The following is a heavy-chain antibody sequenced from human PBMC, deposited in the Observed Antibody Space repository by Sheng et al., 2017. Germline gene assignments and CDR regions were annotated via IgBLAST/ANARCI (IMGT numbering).Heavy chain of an antibody. CDR2: ISAYNGNT. CDR1: GYTFTSYG. Sequence: QVQLVQSGAEVKKPGASVKVSCKASGYTFTSYGISWVRQAPGQGLEWMGWISAYNGNTNYAQKLQGRVTMTTDTSTSTAYMELRSLRSDDTAVYYCARDFDEYCSSTSCSPLGYWGQGTLVTVSS. D-gene: IGHD2-2*01. J-gene: IGHJ4*02. CDR3: ARDFDEYCSSTSCSPLGY. V-gene: IGHV1-18*01.